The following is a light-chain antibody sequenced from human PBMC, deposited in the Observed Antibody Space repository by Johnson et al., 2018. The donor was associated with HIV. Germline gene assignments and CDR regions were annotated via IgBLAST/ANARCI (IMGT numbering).Light chain of an antibody. Sequence: QPVLTQPPSVSAAPGQTVTISCSGSSSNVGSSFVSWYRQVPGTAPKLLIYDNNKRPSGIPDRFSGSKSGHSATLGITGLQTGDEADYYCGTWDSSLSSYVFGTGTKVTVL. CDR2: DNN. CDR1: SSNVGSSF. J-gene: IGLJ1*01. CDR3: GTWDSSLSSYV. V-gene: IGLV1-51*01.